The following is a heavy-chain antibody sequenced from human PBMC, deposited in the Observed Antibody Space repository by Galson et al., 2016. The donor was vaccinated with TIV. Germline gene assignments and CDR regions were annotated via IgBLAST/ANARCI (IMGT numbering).Heavy chain of an antibody. J-gene: IGHJ6*02. D-gene: IGHD3-22*01. CDR1: GFTFSIFA. V-gene: IGHV3-23*01. CDR2: ISGGGGST. CDR3: TKVPSSGFSYYYGLDV. Sequence: SLRISCAASGFTFSIFAMTWVRQAPGMGLEWVSAISGGGGSTYYADSVKGRFTVSRNNSKNTLFMQMNSLRAEDTAVYYCTKVPSSGFSYYYGLDVWGQGTTVTVSS.